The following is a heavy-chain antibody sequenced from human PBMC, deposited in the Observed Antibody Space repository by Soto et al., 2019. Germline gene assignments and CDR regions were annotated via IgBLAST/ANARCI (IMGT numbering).Heavy chain of an antibody. D-gene: IGHD3-22*01. CDR2: IKSKTDGGAT. Sequence: VGSLRLSCAASGFSFSKAWMSWVRQAPGKGLDWVGHIKSKTDGGATDYAAPVRGRFTISRDDSKNTLYLQMNSLKTEDTGVYYCTTERRYYYDSGGYWGQRTLVTVSS. V-gene: IGHV3-15*05. CDR3: TTERRYYYDSGGY. CDR1: GFSFSKAW. J-gene: IGHJ4*02.